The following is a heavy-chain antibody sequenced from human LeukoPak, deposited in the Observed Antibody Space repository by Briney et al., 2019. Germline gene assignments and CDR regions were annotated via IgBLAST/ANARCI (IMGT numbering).Heavy chain of an antibody. CDR3: ATGRAYSSVDY. CDR2: IYYTGST. D-gene: IGHD6-19*01. Sequence: PSETLSLTCTVSGGSISSYYWSWIRQPPGKGLEWIGCIYYTGSTNYNPSLKSRVTISVDTSRNQFSRKLSSVTAADTAVYYCATGRAYSSVDYWGQGTLVTVSS. V-gene: IGHV4-59*01. J-gene: IGHJ4*02. CDR1: GGSISSYY.